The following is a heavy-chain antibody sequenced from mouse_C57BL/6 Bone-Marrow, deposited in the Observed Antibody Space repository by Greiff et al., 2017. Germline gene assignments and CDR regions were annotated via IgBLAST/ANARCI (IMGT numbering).Heavy chain of an antibody. CDR1: GYTFTSYG. Sequence: VQLQQSGAELARPGASVKLSCKASGYTFTSYGISWVKQRPGQGLEWIGEIYPRSGNTYYNEKFKGKATLTADKSSSTAYMELRSLTSEDSAVYFCARSFYDYDEVWFAYWGQGTLVTVSA. J-gene: IGHJ3*01. V-gene: IGHV1-81*01. CDR3: ARSFYDYDEVWFAY. CDR2: IYPRSGNT. D-gene: IGHD2-4*01.